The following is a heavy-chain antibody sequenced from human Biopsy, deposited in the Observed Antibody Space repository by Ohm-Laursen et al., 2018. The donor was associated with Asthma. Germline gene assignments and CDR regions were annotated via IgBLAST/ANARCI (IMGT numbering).Heavy chain of an antibody. CDR1: GGTFNAYV. V-gene: IGHV1-69*13. D-gene: IGHD2-2*01. CDR3: ARKAGSCISRTCYSLDF. CDR2: INSVFGTT. J-gene: IGHJ4*02. Sequence: GASVKVSCKSLGGTFNAYVIGWGRQAPGQGLEWMGGINSVFGTTTYPQKFQDRVKITADDSTSTVYMELSSLRSEDTAVYYCARKAGSCISRTCYSLDFWGQGTLVTVSS.